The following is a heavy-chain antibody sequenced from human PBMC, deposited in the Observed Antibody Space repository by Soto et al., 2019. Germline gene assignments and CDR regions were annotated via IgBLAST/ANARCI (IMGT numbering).Heavy chain of an antibody. V-gene: IGHV1-69*02. CDR1: GGTFRSYT. CDR3: ARGSGTGTKSSFDY. D-gene: IGHD1-1*01. CDR2: IIPILGIA. Sequence: QVQLVQSGAEVKKPGSSVKVSCKASGGTFRSYTISWVRQAPGQGLEWMGRIIPILGIANYAQKFQGRVKNSADKTTSTADMELNSLRSEDTAVYYCARGSGTGTKSSFDYWGQGTLVTVSS. J-gene: IGHJ4*02.